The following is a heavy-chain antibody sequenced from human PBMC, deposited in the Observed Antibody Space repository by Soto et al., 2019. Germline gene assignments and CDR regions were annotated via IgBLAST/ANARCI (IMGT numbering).Heavy chain of an antibody. CDR1: GGSISSSSYY. CDR3: ARQTTVTTSYYFDY. Sequence: SETLSLTCTVSGGSISSSSYYWGWIRQPPGKRLEWIGSIYYSGSTYYNTSLKSRVTISVDTSKNQFSLKLSSVTAADTAVYYCARQTTVTTSYYFDYWGQGTLVTVS. J-gene: IGHJ4*02. CDR2: IYYSGST. D-gene: IGHD4-17*01. V-gene: IGHV4-39*01.